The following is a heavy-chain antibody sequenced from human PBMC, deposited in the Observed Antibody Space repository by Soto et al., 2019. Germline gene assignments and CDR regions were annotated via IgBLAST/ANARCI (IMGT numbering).Heavy chain of an antibody. V-gene: IGHV4-31*03. CDR3: ASYYYDSNRFDY. D-gene: IGHD3-22*01. J-gene: IGHJ4*02. Sequence: SLTCTVSGASISRIGYFWSWIRQYPGKGLEWIGYINYSGSTYYNPSLKSRVIISVDTSKNDFSLTLSSVTAADTAVYYCASYYYDSNRFDYWGQGTLVTVSS. CDR1: GASISRIGYF. CDR2: INYSGST.